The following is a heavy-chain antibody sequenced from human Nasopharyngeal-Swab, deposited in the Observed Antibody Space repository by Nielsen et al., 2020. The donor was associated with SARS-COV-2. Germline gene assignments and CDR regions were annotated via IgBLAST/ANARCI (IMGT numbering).Heavy chain of an antibody. CDR1: GGSISSYY. V-gene: IGHV4-59*12. CDR2: IYYSGST. Sequence: ESLKISCTVSGGSISSYYWSWIRQPPGKGLEWIGYIYYSGSTNYNPSLKSRVTISVDTSKNQFSLKLSSVTAADTAVYYCARVVRIRFLEWSRYYGMDVWGQGTTVTVSS. D-gene: IGHD3-3*01. CDR3: ARVVRIRFLEWSRYYGMDV. J-gene: IGHJ6*02.